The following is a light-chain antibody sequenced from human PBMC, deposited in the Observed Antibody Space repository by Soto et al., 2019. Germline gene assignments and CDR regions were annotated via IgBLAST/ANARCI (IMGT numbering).Light chain of an antibody. CDR2: EVS. CDR1: SSDVGGYDY. CDR3: SSYTTASALV. Sequence: QSALTQPASVSGSPGQSITISCTGTSSDVGGYDYGSWYQHHPGKVPKLIIYEVSKRPSGVSHRFSGSKSGNTASLTISGLQTEDEADYYCSSYTTASALVFGGGTKVTVL. V-gene: IGLV2-14*01. J-gene: IGLJ2*01.